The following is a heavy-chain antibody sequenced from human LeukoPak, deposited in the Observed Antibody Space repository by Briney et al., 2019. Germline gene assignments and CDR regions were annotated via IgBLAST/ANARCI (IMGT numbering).Heavy chain of an antibody. V-gene: IGHV4-34*01. CDR1: GGSFSGYY. CDR3: ARVGGHGDYSITYYMDV. CDR2: INHSGST. J-gene: IGHJ6*03. D-gene: IGHD4-11*01. Sequence: SETLSLTCAVYGGSFSGYYWSWIRQPPGKGLEWIGEINHSGSTNYNPSLKSRVTISVDTSKNQFSLKLSSVTAADTAVYYCARVGGHGDYSITYYMDVWGKGTTVTVSS.